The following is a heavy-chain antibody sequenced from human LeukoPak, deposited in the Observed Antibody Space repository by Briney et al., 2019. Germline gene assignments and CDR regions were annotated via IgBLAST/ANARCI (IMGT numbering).Heavy chain of an antibody. J-gene: IGHJ4*02. CDR3: AGGYDFWSGCLNPASSAFYFDY. D-gene: IGHD3-3*01. V-gene: IGHV4-59*01. CDR2: IYYSGST. Sequence: SETLSLTCTVSGGSISSYYWSWIRQPPGKGLEWIGYIYYSGSTNYNPSLKSRVTISVDTSKNQFSLKLSSVTAADTAVYYCAGGYDFWSGCLNPASSAFYFDYWGQGTLVTISS. CDR1: GGSISSYY.